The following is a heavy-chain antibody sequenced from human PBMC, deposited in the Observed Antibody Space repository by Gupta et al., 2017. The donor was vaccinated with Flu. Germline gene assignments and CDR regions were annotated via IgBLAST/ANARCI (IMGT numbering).Heavy chain of an antibody. V-gene: IGHV3-21*06. CDR2: ISSSSSYI. CDR3: VRDHSTTWRKGNYFDY. CDR1: GFRFRSYY. D-gene: IGHD1-14*01. Sequence: EVQLVESGGGLVKAGGSLRLSCAVSGFRFRSYYMNWVRQAPGKGLEWVASISSSSSYIYYADSVKGRFTISRDNAQNSVFLQMDSLRADDTAVYYCVRDHSTTWRKGNYFDYWGQGTLVTVSS. J-gene: IGHJ4*02.